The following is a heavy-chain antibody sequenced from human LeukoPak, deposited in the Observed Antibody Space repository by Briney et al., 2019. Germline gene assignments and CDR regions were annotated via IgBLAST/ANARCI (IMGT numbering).Heavy chain of an antibody. Sequence: GGSLRLSCAASGFTFSDYYMSWIRQAPGKGLEWVSYISSSGSYIYYADSVKGRFTISRDNAKNSLYLQMNSLRAEDTAVYYCAREGPPSYDSSGYYMNWGQGTLVTVSS. CDR3: AREGPPSYDSSGYYMN. CDR1: GFTFSDYY. J-gene: IGHJ4*02. V-gene: IGHV3-11*04. D-gene: IGHD3-22*01. CDR2: ISSSGSYI.